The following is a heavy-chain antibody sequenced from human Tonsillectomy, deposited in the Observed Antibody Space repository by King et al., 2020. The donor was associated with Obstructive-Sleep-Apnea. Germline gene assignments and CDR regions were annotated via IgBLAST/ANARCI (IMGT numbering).Heavy chain of an antibody. CDR3: ARGDTMIVVVTPDAFDI. CDR2: INHSGST. J-gene: IGHJ3*02. Sequence: VQLQQWGAGLLKPSETLSLTCAVYGGSFSGYYWSWIRQPPGKGLEWIGEINHSGSTNYNPSLKSRVTISVDTSKNQFSLKLSSVTAADPAVYYCARGDTMIVVVTPDAFDIWGRGTMVTVSS. D-gene: IGHD3-22*01. CDR1: GGSFSGYY. V-gene: IGHV4-34*01.